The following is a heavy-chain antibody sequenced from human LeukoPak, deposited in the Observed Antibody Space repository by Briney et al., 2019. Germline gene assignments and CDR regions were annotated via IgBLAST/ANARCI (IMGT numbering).Heavy chain of an antibody. D-gene: IGHD6-13*01. J-gene: IGHJ4*02. V-gene: IGHV3-48*04. CDR2: ISSSSSTI. CDR3: ARGKIAAAGTFDY. CDR1: GFTFSSYS. Sequence: GGSLRLSCAAFGFTFSSYSMNWVRQAPGKGLEWVSYISSSSSTIYYADSVKGRFTISRDNAKNSLYLQMNSLRAEDTAVYYCARGKIAAAGTFDYWGQGTLVTVSS.